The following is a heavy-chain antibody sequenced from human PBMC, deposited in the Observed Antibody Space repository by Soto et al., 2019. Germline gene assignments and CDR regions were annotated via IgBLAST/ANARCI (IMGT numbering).Heavy chain of an antibody. D-gene: IGHD6-19*01. V-gene: IGHV1-46*01. Sequence: QVHLVQSWAEVKKPGASVKLSCKASGYSFVNYYINWVRQAPGQGLEWMGIIYPRGGNISYAQKFQGRVSMTSDTAASTVYMELTSLRSDDTAVYFCARDWIAVAGSISFSQAFPLLDGMDLWGQGTTVTVSS. CDR2: IYPRGGNI. CDR3: ARDWIAVAGSISFSQAFPLLDGMDL. CDR1: GYSFVNYY. J-gene: IGHJ6*02.